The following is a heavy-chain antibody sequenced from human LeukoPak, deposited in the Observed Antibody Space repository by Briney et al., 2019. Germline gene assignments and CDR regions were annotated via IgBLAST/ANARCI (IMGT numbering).Heavy chain of an antibody. J-gene: IGHJ4*02. CDR2: INHSGST. D-gene: IGHD2-15*01. CDR1: GGSFSGYY. V-gene: IGHV4-34*01. CDR3: ARRGGQDLDY. Sequence: SETLSLTCAVYGGSFSGYYWSWIRQPPGKGLEWIGEINHSGSTNYNPSLKSRVTISVDTSKNQFSPKLSSVTAADTAVYYCARRGGQDLDYWGQGTLVTVSS.